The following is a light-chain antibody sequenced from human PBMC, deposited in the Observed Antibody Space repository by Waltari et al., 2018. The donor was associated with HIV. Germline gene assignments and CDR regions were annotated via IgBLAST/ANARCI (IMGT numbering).Light chain of an antibody. J-gene: IGLJ2*01. V-gene: IGLV1-51*02. CDR3: GTWDGSLSGGAV. Sequence: QSVLTQPPSVSAAPGQKVTISCSGSSTDIGNNYVCWYQQLPGPAPNLLSSENNTRPSGIPDRCAGSKSGTAATLSITGLQTGDEADYYCGTWDGSLSGGAVFGGGTKLTVL. CDR2: ENN. CDR1: STDIGNNY.